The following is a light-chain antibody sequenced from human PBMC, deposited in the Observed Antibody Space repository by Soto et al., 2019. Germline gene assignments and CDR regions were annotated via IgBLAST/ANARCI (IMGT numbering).Light chain of an antibody. CDR1: SSNIGNNY. J-gene: IGLJ1*01. V-gene: IGLV1-51*02. CDR2: ENN. CDR3: GTWDSSLSALYV. Sequence: QSVLTQPPSVSAAPGQKVTISCSGSSSNIGNNYVSWYQQLPGTAPKLLIYENNKRSSGIPDRFSGSKSGTSATLGITGLQTGDEADYYCGTWDSSLSALYVFGTGTKLTVL.